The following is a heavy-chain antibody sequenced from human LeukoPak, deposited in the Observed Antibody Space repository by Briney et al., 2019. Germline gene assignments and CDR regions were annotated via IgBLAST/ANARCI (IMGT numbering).Heavy chain of an antibody. CDR1: GFTFSDYY. J-gene: IGHJ6*03. Sequence: PGGSLRLSCAASGFTFSDYYMSWIRQAPGKGLEWVSYISSSGSTIYYADSVKGRFTISRDNSKNSLYLQMNSLRAEDTALYYCAKDISMDGSYYMDVWGKGTTVTVSS. CDR3: AKDISMDGSYYMDV. V-gene: IGHV3-11*01. CDR2: ISSSGSTI. D-gene: IGHD3/OR15-3a*01.